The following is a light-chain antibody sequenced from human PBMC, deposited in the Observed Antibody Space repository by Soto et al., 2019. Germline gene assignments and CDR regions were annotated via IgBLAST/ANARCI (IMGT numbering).Light chain of an antibody. J-gene: IGLJ3*02. Sequence: QPVLTQPPSVSGAPGQRVTISCTGSSSNIGAGYNVHWYQQLPGTAPKLLIYGNNNRPSGVPDRFSGSKSGTSASLAITGLQAEDEADYYCQSYDSRLSNWVFGGGTKVTVL. CDR3: QSYDSRLSNWV. CDR2: GNN. CDR1: SSNIGAGYN. V-gene: IGLV1-40*01.